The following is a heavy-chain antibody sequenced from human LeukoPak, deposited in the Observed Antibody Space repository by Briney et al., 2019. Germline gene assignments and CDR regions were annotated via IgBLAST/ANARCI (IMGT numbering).Heavy chain of an antibody. Sequence: GGSLRLSCAASGFTFSSYGMHWVRQAPGKGLEWVAFIRYDGSNKYYADSVKGQFTISRDNSKNTLYLQMNSLRAEDTAVYYCARETRHVRGTVVDYWGQGTLVTVSS. CDR3: ARETRHVRGTVVDY. D-gene: IGHD3-16*01. CDR1: GFTFSSYG. V-gene: IGHV3-30*02. J-gene: IGHJ4*02. CDR2: IRYDGSNK.